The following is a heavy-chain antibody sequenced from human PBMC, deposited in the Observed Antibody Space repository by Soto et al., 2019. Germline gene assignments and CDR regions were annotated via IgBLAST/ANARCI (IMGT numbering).Heavy chain of an antibody. CDR2: IIPIFGTA. J-gene: IGHJ6*02. CDR3: ARDGRGWWPYYYYYGMDV. CDR1: GGTFSSYA. Sequence: QVQLVQSGAEVKKPGSSVKVSCKASGGTFSSYAISWVRQAPGQGLEWMGGIIPIFGTANYAQKFQGRVTITADESTNTAYMELSSLRSEDTAVYYCARDGRGWWPYYYYYGMDVWGQGTTVTVSS. V-gene: IGHV1-69*12. D-gene: IGHD6-19*01.